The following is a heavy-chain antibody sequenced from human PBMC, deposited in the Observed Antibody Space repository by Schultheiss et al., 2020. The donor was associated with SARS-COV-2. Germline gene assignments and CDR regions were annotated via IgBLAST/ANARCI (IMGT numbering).Heavy chain of an antibody. Sequence: ASVKVSCKASGYAFSDYFIHWVRRAPGQGLEWMGWISAYNGNTNYAQKLQGRVTMTTDTSTSTAYMELSRLRSDDTAVYYCARDRGQSGTTIFGVVIQPDIYYYMDVWGKGTTVTVSS. V-gene: IGHV1-18*04. CDR1: GYAFSDYF. CDR2: ISAYNGNT. CDR3: ARDRGQSGTTIFGVVIQPDIYYYMDV. J-gene: IGHJ6*03. D-gene: IGHD3-3*01.